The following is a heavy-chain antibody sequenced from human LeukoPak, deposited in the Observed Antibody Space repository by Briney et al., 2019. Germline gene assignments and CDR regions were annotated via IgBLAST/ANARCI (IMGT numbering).Heavy chain of an antibody. CDR2: ISSGSTYI. J-gene: IGHJ4*02. CDR3: ARAAGYSYDYYFDY. V-gene: IGHV3-21*01. D-gene: IGHD5-18*01. Sequence: GGSLRLSCAASGFTFSSYSMSWVRQAPGKGLEWVSSISSGSTYIYYADSVKGRFTISRDNAKNSLCLQMNSLRAEDTAVYYCARAAGYSYDYYFDYWGQGALVTVSS. CDR1: GFTFSSYS.